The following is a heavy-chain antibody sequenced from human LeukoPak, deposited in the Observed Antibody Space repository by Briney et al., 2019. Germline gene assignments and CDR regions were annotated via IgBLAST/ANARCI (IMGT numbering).Heavy chain of an antibody. Sequence: GGSLRLSCAASGFAFSSYGMHWVRQAPGKGLEWVALIWYDGSNKYYADSVKGRFTISRDSSKNTLYLEMSSLRAEDTAVYFCARERTLYVSGSGYGMDVWAKGPRSPSP. CDR3: ARERTLYVSGSGYGMDV. V-gene: IGHV3-33*01. D-gene: IGHD3-10*01. CDR2: IWYDGSNK. CDR1: GFAFSSYG. J-gene: IGHJ6*02.